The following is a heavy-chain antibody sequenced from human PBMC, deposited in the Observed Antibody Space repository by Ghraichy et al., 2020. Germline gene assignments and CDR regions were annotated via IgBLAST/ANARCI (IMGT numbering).Heavy chain of an antibody. D-gene: IGHD6-19*01. V-gene: IGHV3-7*03. Sequence: GGSLRLSCVASGFTFSNYWMNWVRQAPGKGLEWVANIKEDGGENYYVDSVKGRFTISRDNGQNSLYLQMNSLRAEDTAMYYCVKPTMGSGWSFDHWGQGTLVTVSS. J-gene: IGHJ4*02. CDR1: GFTFSNYW. CDR3: VKPTMGSGWSFDH. CDR2: IKEDGGEN.